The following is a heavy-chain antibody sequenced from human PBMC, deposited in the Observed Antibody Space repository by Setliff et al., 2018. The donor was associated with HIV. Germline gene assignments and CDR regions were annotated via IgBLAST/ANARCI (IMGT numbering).Heavy chain of an antibody. CDR1: GFTFSNSA. Sequence: SAKVSCKASGFTFSNSAVLWVRQARGQRPEWIGWIVVGSGNTNYAQMFYERVTITRDMSTSTAYMELSSLRSEDTAMYYCAAAVSFCDSTSCSHYFDCWGPGTLVTVSS. J-gene: IGHJ4*02. CDR3: AAAVSFCDSTSCSHYFDC. V-gene: IGHV1-58*01. CDR2: IVVGSGNT. D-gene: IGHD2-2*01.